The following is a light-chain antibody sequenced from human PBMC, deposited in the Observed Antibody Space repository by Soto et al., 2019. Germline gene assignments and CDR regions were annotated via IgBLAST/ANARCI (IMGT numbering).Light chain of an antibody. V-gene: IGKV1-5*01. J-gene: IGKJ1*01. CDR1: QSISNW. Sequence: DIQMTQSPSTISVSVGARDPITCRASQSISNWLAWYQQQPGKAPNLLIYDASSLQSGVPSRFSGSGSGTEFTLTISSLQPDDFATYYCQQYESHSPWTFGQGTKV. CDR2: DAS. CDR3: QQYESHSPWT.